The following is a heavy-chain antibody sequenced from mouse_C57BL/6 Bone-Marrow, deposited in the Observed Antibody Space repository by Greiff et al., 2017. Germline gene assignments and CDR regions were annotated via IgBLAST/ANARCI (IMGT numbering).Heavy chain of an antibody. V-gene: IGHV1-82*01. J-gene: IGHJ2*01. CDR1: GYAFSSSW. D-gene: IGHD1-1*01. CDR2: IYPGDGDT. CDR3: ARYYYGFDY. Sequence: QVQLKESGPELVKPGASVKISCKASGYAFSSSWMNWVKQRPGKGLEWIGRIYPGDGDTNYNGKFKGKATLTADNSSSTAYMQLSSLTSEDSAVYFCARYYYGFDYWGQGTTLTVSS.